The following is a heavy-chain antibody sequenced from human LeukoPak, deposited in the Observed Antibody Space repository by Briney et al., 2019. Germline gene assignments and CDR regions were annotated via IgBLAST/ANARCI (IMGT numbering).Heavy chain of an antibody. V-gene: IGHV3-48*03. CDR1: GFTFSSYE. CDR3: ASGTTGTTGYYYNYSYMNV. J-gene: IGHJ6*03. D-gene: IGHD1-1*01. CDR2: ISSSGSTI. Sequence: PGGSLRLSCAASGFTFSSYEVNWVRQAPGKGLEWVSYISSSGSTIYYADSVKGRFTISRDNAKNSLYLQMNSLRAEEPAFYSCASGTTGTTGYYYNYSYMNVGGKGTTVTVSS.